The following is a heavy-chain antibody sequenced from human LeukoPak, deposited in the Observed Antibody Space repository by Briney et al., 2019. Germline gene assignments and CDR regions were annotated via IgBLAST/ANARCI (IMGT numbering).Heavy chain of an antibody. J-gene: IGHJ5*02. Sequence: ASVKVSFSSSGYTFTNYGISWVRQAPGQGLEWMGWISAYNGNTNYAQKLQGRVTMTTETSTTTAYMELRSLRSDDTAIYYCARTYYYDSSGYYYGQGFDPWGQGTLVSPSS. D-gene: IGHD3-22*01. V-gene: IGHV1-18*01. CDR2: ISAYNGNT. CDR3: ARTYYYDSSGYYYGQGFDP. CDR1: GYTFTNYG.